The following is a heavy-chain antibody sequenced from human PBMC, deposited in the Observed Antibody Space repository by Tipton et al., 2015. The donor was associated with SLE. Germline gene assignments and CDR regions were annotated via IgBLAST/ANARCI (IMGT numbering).Heavy chain of an antibody. Sequence: TLSLTCTVSGGSISSYYWSWIRQPPGKGLEWIGEINHSGDTNYSPSLKSRVTISVDTSKNQLSLKLSSVTAADTAVYYCARGLIHYYDTSGYYKYYLDYWGQGTLVTVSS. D-gene: IGHD3-22*01. CDR1: GGSISSYY. CDR2: INHSGDT. J-gene: IGHJ4*02. V-gene: IGHV4-34*01. CDR3: ARGLIHYYDTSGYYKYYLDY.